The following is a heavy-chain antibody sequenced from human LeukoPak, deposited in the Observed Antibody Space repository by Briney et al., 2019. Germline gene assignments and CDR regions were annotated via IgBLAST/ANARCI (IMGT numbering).Heavy chain of an antibody. Sequence: SETLSLTCTVSGGSISSYYWSWIRQPPGKGLEWIGYIYYSGSTNYNPSLKSQVTISVDTSKNQFSLKLSSVTAADTAVYYCAGDSSGYYSTVFDYWGQGTLVTVSS. V-gene: IGHV4-59*01. CDR3: AGDSSGYYSTVFDY. CDR2: IYYSGST. CDR1: GGSISSYY. J-gene: IGHJ4*02. D-gene: IGHD3-22*01.